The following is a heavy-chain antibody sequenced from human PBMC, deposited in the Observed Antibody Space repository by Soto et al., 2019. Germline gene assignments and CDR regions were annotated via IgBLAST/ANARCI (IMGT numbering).Heavy chain of an antibody. D-gene: IGHD3-10*01. CDR1: GFTLNDYY. V-gene: IGHV3-11*06. J-gene: IGHJ6*02. CDR2: ISSSGSST. CDR3: ARADAYRGTRGVSQRGYYGMDV. Sequence: QVQLVESGGGLVKPGGSLRLSCAASGFTLNDYYMNWIRQAPGKGREWVSDISSSGSSTNYADTVKGRFTISRDNAKNSLYLQMNSLRAEDTAVYYCARADAYRGTRGVSQRGYYGMDVGGQGTTVTVSS.